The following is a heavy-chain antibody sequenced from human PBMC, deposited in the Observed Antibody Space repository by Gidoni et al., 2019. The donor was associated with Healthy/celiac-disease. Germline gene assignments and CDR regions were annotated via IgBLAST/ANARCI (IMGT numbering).Heavy chain of an antibody. Sequence: QVQLVQSGAEGKKHGAAVKVSCKATGYTFTGYYMPWVRPAPGQGLEWMGWINPNIGGTNYAQKFQGWVTMTRDTSISTAYMELSRLRSDDTAVYYCARDLSGWGAFDIWGQGTMVTVSS. CDR2: INPNIGGT. J-gene: IGHJ3*02. CDR1: GYTFTGYY. D-gene: IGHD3-3*01. CDR3: ARDLSGWGAFDI. V-gene: IGHV1-2*04.